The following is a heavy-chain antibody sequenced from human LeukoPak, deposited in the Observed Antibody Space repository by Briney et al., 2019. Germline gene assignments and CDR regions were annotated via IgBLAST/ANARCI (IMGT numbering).Heavy chain of an antibody. CDR2: IRYDGTNQ. J-gene: IGHJ6*02. CDR1: GFTYSTYG. Sequence: GGSLRLSCVASGFTYSTYGMHWVRQAPGKGLEWVSFIRYDGTNQYYADSVKGRFTISRDDSKITLYLQMNSLRPEDTAVYYCASRDGYNPYYYYGMDVWGQGTTVTVSS. V-gene: IGHV3-30*02. D-gene: IGHD5-24*01. CDR3: ASRDGYNPYYYYGMDV.